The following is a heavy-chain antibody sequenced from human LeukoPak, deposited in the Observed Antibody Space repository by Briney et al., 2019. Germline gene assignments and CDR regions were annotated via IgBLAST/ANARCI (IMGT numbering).Heavy chain of an antibody. D-gene: IGHD5-12*01. J-gene: IGHJ5*02. CDR1: GGTFSSYA. Sequence: SVKVSCKASGGTFSSYAISWVRQAPGQGLEWMGGIIPIFGSANYAQSFQGRVTITADESTTTAYMELSSLRSEDTAVYYCARVGDDIVAGGSWFDPWGQGTLVTVSS. CDR2: IIPIFGSA. V-gene: IGHV1-69*13. CDR3: ARVGDDIVAGGSWFDP.